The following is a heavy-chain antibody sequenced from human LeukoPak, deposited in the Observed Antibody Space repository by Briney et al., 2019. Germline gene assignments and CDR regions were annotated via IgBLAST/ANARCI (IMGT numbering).Heavy chain of an antibody. CDR3: ARHEMYLWPYSGSSAPFDY. CDR2: ICPGDSDT. Sequence: GESLKISCKGSGYSFTSYWIGWVRQMPGKGLEWMGIICPGDSDTRYSPSFQGQVTISADKSISTAYLQWSSLKASDTAMYYCARHEMYLWPYSGSSAPFDYWGQGTLVTVSS. V-gene: IGHV5-51*01. D-gene: IGHD1-26*01. J-gene: IGHJ4*02. CDR1: GYSFTSYW.